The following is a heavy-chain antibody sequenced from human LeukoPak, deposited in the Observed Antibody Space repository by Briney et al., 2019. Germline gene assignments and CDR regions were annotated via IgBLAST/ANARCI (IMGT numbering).Heavy chain of an antibody. D-gene: IGHD2-21*02. V-gene: IGHV4-59*01. Sequence: SETLSLTCTVSGGSISSYYWSWIRQPPGKGLEWIGHIYYSGSTNYNPPLKSRVTISVDTSKDQFSLKLSSVTAADTAVYYCARGRGGDYEHWGQGTLVTVSS. CDR3: ARGRGGDYEH. CDR2: IYYSGST. J-gene: IGHJ4*02. CDR1: GGSISSYY.